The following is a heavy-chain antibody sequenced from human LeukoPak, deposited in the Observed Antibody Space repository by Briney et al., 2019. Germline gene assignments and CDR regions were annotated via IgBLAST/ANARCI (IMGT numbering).Heavy chain of an antibody. CDR2: ISSSSSYI. J-gene: IGHJ4*02. V-gene: IGHV3-21*01. CDR3: ASGPGDYYDSSGYPSGY. Sequence: GGSLRLSCAASGFTFSSYSMNWVRQAPGKGLEWVSSISSSSSYIYYADSVKGRFTISRDSAKNSLYLQMNSLRAEDTAVYYCASGPGDYYDSSGYPSGYWGQGTLVTVSS. D-gene: IGHD3-22*01. CDR1: GFTFSSYS.